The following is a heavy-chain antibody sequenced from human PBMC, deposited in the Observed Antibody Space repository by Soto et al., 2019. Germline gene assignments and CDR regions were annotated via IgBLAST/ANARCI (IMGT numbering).Heavy chain of an antibody. CDR3: ARGKGEPPTRKPSRPPFDWFDP. Sequence: ASVKVSCKASGYTFTSYYMHWVRQAPGQGLEWMGIINPSGGSTSYAQKFQGRVTMTRDTSTSTVYMELSSLRSEDTAVYYCARGKGEPPTRKPSRPPFDWFDPWGQGTLVTVSS. CDR1: GYTFTSYY. J-gene: IGHJ5*02. D-gene: IGHD3-3*01. V-gene: IGHV1-46*03. CDR2: INPSGGST.